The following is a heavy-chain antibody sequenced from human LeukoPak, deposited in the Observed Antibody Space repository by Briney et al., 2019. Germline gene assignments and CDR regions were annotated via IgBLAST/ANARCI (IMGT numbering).Heavy chain of an antibody. CDR1: GYTFISYG. CDR3: ARSLDLYFDPWGYFDY. CDR2: ISAYNGNT. V-gene: IGHV1-18*01. Sequence: GASVKVSCKASGYTFISYGISWVRQAPGQGLEWMGWISAYNGNTNYAQKLQGRVTMTTDTSTSTAYMELRSLRSDDTAVYYCARSLDLYFDPWGYFDYWGQGTLVTVSS. D-gene: IGHD3-9*01. J-gene: IGHJ4*02.